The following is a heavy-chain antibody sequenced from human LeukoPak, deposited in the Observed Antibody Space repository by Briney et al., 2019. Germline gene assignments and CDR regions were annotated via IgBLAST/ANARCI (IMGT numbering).Heavy chain of an antibody. J-gene: IGHJ6*03. CDR3: ARYGYSYGLNYYYYMDV. Sequence: SETLSLTCTGSGGSISSYYWSWIRQPAGKGLEWIGRIYTSGSTNHNPSLKSRVTMSVDTSKNQFSLKLSSVTAADTAVYYCARYGYSYGLNYYYYMDVWGKGTTVTVSS. D-gene: IGHD5-18*01. CDR2: IYTSGST. V-gene: IGHV4-4*07. CDR1: GGSISSYY.